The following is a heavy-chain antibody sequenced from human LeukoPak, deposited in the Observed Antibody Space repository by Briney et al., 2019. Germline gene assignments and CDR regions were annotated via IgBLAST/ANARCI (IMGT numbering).Heavy chain of an antibody. Sequence: PGGSLRLSCAASGFTFSIYWMHWVRQAPGKGLVWVSRISSDGSNTIYADSVKGRFTISRDNAKNTLYLQMNSLRAEDTGVYYCARAKSGWFPPDYWGQGTLVTFS. CDR3: ARAKSGWFPPDY. J-gene: IGHJ4*02. D-gene: IGHD6-19*01. CDR1: GFTFSIYW. V-gene: IGHV3-74*01. CDR2: ISSDGSNT.